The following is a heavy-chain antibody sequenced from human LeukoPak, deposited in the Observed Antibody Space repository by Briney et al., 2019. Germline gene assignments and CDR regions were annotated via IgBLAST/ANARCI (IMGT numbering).Heavy chain of an antibody. V-gene: IGHV4-61*02. CDR1: GGSISSGSYY. J-gene: IGHJ4*02. CDR2: IYTSGST. CDR3: ARTLLDTAMVR. D-gene: IGHD5-18*01. Sequence: EASETLSLTCTVSGGSISSGSYYWSWIRQPAGKGLEWIGRIYTSGSTNYNPSLKSRVTISVDTSKNQFSLKLSSVTAADTAVYYCARTLLDTAMVRWGQGTLVTVS.